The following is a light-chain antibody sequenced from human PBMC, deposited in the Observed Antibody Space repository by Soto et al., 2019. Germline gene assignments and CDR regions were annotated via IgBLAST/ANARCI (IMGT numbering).Light chain of an antibody. CDR2: DVS. J-gene: IGLJ2*01. CDR3: SSYTSDITHV. Sequence: QSALTQPRSVSGSPGQSVTISCTGTSSDVGGYNYASWYQQHPGKAPKLMIYDVSRRPSGVPDRFSGSKSGNTASLTISGLQAEDEADYYCSSYTSDITHVFGGGTKLTVL. CDR1: SSDVGGYNY. V-gene: IGLV2-11*01.